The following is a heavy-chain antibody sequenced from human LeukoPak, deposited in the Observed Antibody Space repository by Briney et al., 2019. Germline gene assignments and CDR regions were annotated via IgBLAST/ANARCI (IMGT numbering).Heavy chain of an antibody. J-gene: IGHJ6*03. CDR2: IYPGDSDN. Sequence: GESLKISCKGSGYSFTSYWIGWVRQMPGKGLEWMGIIYPGDSDNRYSPSFQGQVTISADKSISTAYLQWSSLKASDTAMYYCARRGYCSSTSCYPPGYYYYMDVWGKGTTVTVSS. D-gene: IGHD2-2*03. V-gene: IGHV5-51*01. CDR1: GYSFTSYW. CDR3: ARRGYCSSTSCYPPGYYYYMDV.